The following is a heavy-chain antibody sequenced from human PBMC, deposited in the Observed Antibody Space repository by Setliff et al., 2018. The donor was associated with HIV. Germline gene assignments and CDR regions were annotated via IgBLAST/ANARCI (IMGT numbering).Heavy chain of an antibody. Sequence: SETLSLTCAVSGYSISDGYYWGWIRQPPGKGLDWIGNIYHSGYTFYNPFLRSRVSISVDTSKNQISLRLNSVTAADTAVYYCARGRYSSGWYKDAFDIWGQGTMVTVS. V-gene: IGHV4-38-2*01. CDR3: ARGRYSSGWYKDAFDI. J-gene: IGHJ3*02. D-gene: IGHD6-19*01. CDR1: GYSISDGYY. CDR2: IYHSGYT.